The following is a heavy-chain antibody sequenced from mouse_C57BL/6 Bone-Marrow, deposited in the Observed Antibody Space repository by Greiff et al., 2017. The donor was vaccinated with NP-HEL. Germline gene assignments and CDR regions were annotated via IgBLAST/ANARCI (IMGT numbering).Heavy chain of an antibody. Sequence: VQLQQSGPELVKPGASVKISCKASGYAFSSSWMNWVKQRPGKGLEWIGRIYPGAGDTKYTGKFNGKATLTADKSSSTAYMQLSSLTSEDSAVYFCARDSSGYVSAMDYWGQGTSVTVSS. D-gene: IGHD3-2*02. V-gene: IGHV1-82*01. CDR3: ARDSSGYVSAMDY. CDR1: GYAFSSSW. CDR2: IYPGAGDT. J-gene: IGHJ4*01.